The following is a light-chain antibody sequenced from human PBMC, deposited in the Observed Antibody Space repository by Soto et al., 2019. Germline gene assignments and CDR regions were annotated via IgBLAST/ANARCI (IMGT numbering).Light chain of an antibody. CDR2: GAS. Sequence: EIVMTQSPATLSVSLGERATLSCRASQTVTTNLAWYQQKPAQAPRLLIYGASTRATGIPARFSGSGSETEFTLTISSLQSEYFAVYYCQQYNYWPLTFGPGTKVDIK. V-gene: IGKV3-15*01. CDR1: QTVTTN. CDR3: QQYNYWPLT. J-gene: IGKJ3*01.